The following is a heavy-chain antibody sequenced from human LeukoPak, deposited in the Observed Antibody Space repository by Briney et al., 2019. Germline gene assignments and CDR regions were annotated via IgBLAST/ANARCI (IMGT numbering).Heavy chain of an antibody. Sequence: SETLSLTCAVYGGSFSGYYWSWIRQPPGKGLEWIGEINHSESTNYNPSLKSRVTISIDTSKNQFSLKLSSVTAADTAVYYCARGPWLAHYYYYYYMDVWGKGTTVTVSS. CDR3: ARGPWLAHYYYYYYMDV. CDR1: GGSFSGYY. CDR2: INHSEST. D-gene: IGHD6-19*01. V-gene: IGHV4-34*01. J-gene: IGHJ6*03.